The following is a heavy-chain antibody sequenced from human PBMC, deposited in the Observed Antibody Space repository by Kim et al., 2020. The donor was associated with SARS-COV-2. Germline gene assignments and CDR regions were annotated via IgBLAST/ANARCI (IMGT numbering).Heavy chain of an antibody. Sequence: SETLSLTCAVYGGSFSGYYWSWIRQPPGKGLEWIGEINHSGSTNYNPALKSRVTISVDTSKNQFSLKLSSVTAADTAVYYCARGLDGYNYRRSGKRGGSFGYWGQGTLVTVSS. CDR2: INHSGST. J-gene: IGHJ4*02. V-gene: IGHV4-34*01. CDR3: ARGLDGYNYRRSGKRGGSFGY. CDR1: GGSFSGYY. D-gene: IGHD5-12*01.